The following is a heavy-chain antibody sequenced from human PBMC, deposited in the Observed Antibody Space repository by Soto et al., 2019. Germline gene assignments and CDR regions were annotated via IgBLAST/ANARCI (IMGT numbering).Heavy chain of an antibody. V-gene: IGHV5-10-1*01. J-gene: IGHJ6*02. CDR2: IDPSDSYT. D-gene: IGHD2-2*02. CDR1: GYSFTSYW. Sequence: PGESLKISCKGSGYSFTSYWISWVRQMPGKGLEWMGRIDPSDSYTNYSPSFQGHVTISADKSISTAYLQWSSLKASDTAMYYCARHGPYCSSTSCYTEYYYYYGMDVWGQGTTVTVS. CDR3: ARHGPYCSSTSCYTEYYYYYGMDV.